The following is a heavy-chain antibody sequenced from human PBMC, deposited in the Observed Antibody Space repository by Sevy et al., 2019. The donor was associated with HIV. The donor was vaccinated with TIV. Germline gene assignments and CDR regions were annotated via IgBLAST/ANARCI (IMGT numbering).Heavy chain of an antibody. V-gene: IGHV4-59*01. CDR1: GDSISGYY. CDR3: ARGIAAPRGMDV. CDR2: FFYSGST. D-gene: IGHD6-13*01. J-gene: IGHJ6*02. Sequence: SETLSLTCTVSGDSISGYYWSWIRQPPGKGLEWIGYFFYSGSTNYNPSLKSRVTISVDTTRNQVSLKVRSVTAADTAVYYCARGIAAPRGMDVVGQGTTVTVSS.